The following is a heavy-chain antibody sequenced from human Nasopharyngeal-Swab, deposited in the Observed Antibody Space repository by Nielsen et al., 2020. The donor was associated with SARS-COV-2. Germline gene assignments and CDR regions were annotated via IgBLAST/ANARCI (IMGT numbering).Heavy chain of an antibody. Sequence: SETLSLTCAVYGGSFSGYYWSWIRQPPGKGLEWIGEINHSGSTNYNPSLKSRVTISADTPKNQFSLRLISVTAADTAVYYCARASDFEYSGHAAYGMDVWGQGTTVTVSS. D-gene: IGHD5-12*01. CDR2: INHSGST. CDR1: GGSFSGYY. J-gene: IGHJ6*02. V-gene: IGHV4-34*01. CDR3: ARASDFEYSGHAAYGMDV.